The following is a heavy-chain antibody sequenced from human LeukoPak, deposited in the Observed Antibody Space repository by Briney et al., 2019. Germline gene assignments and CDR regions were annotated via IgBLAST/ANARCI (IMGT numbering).Heavy chain of an antibody. D-gene: IGHD6-19*01. Sequence: GGSLRLSCTASGFTFNRDWTAWVRQAPGKGLEWVANIKEDGSEKNYVDSVKGRFTISRDNAENSVYLQMNDLRAEDTGVYYCVTKEPSTSGWSYWGQGTLVTVSS. CDR1: GFTFNRDW. CDR3: VTKEPSTSGWSY. V-gene: IGHV3-7*01. CDR2: IKEDGSEK. J-gene: IGHJ4*02.